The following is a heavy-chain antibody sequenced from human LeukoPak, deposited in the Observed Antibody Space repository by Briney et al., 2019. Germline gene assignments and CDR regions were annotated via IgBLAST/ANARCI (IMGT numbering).Heavy chain of an antibody. CDR2: IDGSGSST. D-gene: IGHD6-13*01. J-gene: IGHJ4*02. Sequence: GGSLRLSCAASGFTFNNYAVSWVRQAPGKGLEWVSVIDGSGSSTFYVASVKGRFTISRDNSKSTLYLQLNNVRDEDTALYYCAKDAGVAAGFFDNWGQGTLVTVSS. CDR1: GFTFNNYA. CDR3: AKDAGVAAGFFDN. V-gene: IGHV3-23*03.